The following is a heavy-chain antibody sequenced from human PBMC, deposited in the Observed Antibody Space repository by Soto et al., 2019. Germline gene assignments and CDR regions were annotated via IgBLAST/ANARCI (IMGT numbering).Heavy chain of an antibody. V-gene: IGHV3-53*01. CDR3: ASGRPVRPLYYYGMDV. Sequence: GGSLRLSCAASGFIVSTNYMNWVRQAPGKWLEWVSVIYRDGSTYYADSVMGRFTISRDNSKKTLYLQMNSLRVEDTAVYYCASGRPVRPLYYYGMDVWGQGXTVTVYS. CDR1: GFIVSTNY. J-gene: IGHJ6*02. CDR2: IYRDGST. D-gene: IGHD6-6*01.